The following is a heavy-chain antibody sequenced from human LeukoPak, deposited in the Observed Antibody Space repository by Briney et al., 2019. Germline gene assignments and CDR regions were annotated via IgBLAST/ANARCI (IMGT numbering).Heavy chain of an antibody. V-gene: IGHV5-51*01. J-gene: IGHJ3*02. Sequence: GESLKISCKGSGYSFTSYWIGWVRQMPGKGLEWMGIIYPGDSDTRYSPSFQGQVTISADKSISTACLQWSSLKASDTAMYYCARVSYDYVWGSYRFGAFDIWGQGTMVTVSS. D-gene: IGHD3-16*02. CDR1: GYSFTSYW. CDR3: ARVSYDYVWGSYRFGAFDI. CDR2: IYPGDSDT.